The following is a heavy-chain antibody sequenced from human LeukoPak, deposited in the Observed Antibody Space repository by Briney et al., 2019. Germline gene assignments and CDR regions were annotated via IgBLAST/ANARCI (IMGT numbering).Heavy chain of an antibody. CDR1: GGSISSGGYS. CDR2: VYHTGST. V-gene: IGHV4-39*07. J-gene: IGHJ5*02. Sequence: PSETLSLTCAVSGGSISSGGYSWSWIRQPPGKGLEWIGSVYHTGSTYYNPSLKSRVTISADTSKNQFSLKLTSVTAADTAVYYCARESSSSTYNWFDPWGQGTLVTVSS. CDR3: ARESSSSTYNWFDP. D-gene: IGHD6-6*01.